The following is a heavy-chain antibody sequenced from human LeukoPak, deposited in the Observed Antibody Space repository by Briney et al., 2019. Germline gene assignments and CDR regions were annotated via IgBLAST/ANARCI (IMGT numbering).Heavy chain of an antibody. CDR2: IYYSGST. CDR3: ARVVLTGVTEQFDY. CDR1: GGSISSSSYY. D-gene: IGHD2-21*02. Sequence: SETLSLTCTVSGGSISSSSYYWGWIRQPPGKGLEWIGSIYYSGSTYYNPSLKSRVTISVDTSKNKFSLKLSSVTAADTAVYYCARVVLTGVTEQFDYWGQGTLVTVSS. J-gene: IGHJ4*02. V-gene: IGHV4-39*07.